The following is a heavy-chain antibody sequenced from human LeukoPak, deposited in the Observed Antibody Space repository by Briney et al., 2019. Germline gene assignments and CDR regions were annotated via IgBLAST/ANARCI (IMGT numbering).Heavy chain of an antibody. CDR3: ARRREMATISAWYFDL. CDR1: GGTFSSYA. Sequence: SVMVSCKASGGTFSSYAISWVRQAPGQGLEWMGGIIPIFGTANYAQKFQGRVTITADESTSTAYMELSSLRSEDTAVYYCARRREMATISAWYFDLWGRGTLVTVSS. J-gene: IGHJ2*01. V-gene: IGHV1-69*13. D-gene: IGHD5-24*01. CDR2: IIPIFGTA.